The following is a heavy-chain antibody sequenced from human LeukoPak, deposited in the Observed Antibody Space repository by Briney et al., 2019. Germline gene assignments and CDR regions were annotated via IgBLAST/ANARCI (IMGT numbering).Heavy chain of an antibody. V-gene: IGHV4-30-2*01. J-gene: IGHJ4*02. CDR3: VRYGDYFDY. D-gene: IGHD3-9*01. Sequence: SQTLSLTRAVSGGSISSGGYSWSWIRQPPGKGLEWIGYIYHSGSTYYNPSLKSRVTISVDRSKNQFSLKLSSVTAADTAVYYCVRYGDYFDYWGQGTLVTVSS. CDR2: IYHSGST. CDR1: GGSISSGGYS.